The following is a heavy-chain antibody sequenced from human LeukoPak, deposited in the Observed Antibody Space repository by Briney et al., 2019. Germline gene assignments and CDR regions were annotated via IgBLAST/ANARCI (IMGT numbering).Heavy chain of an antibody. CDR3: AKYLGDDFWSGQNWFDP. Sequence: PGGSLRLSCAASGFTFSSYAMSWVRQAPGKGLEWVSAISGSGGSTYYADSVKGRFTISRDNSKNTLFLRMNSLRAEDTAVYYCAKYLGDDFWSGQNWFDPWGQGTLVTVSS. J-gene: IGHJ5*02. CDR2: ISGSGGST. V-gene: IGHV3-23*01. CDR1: GFTFSSYA. D-gene: IGHD3-3*01.